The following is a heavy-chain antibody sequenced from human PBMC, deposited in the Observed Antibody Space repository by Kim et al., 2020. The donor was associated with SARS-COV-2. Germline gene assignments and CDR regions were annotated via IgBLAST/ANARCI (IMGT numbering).Heavy chain of an antibody. Sequence: VKGRFTIARDNSTNTLYLQRNSLRAEDTAVYYCAEDPPHQRYYDSKDYWGQGTLVTVSS. D-gene: IGHD3-22*01. CDR3: AEDPPHQRYYDSKDY. V-gene: IGHV3-23*01. J-gene: IGHJ4*02.